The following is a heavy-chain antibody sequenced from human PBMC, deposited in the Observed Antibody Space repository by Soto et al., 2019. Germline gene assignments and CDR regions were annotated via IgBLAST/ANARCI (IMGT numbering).Heavy chain of an antibody. CDR2: ISYDGSNK. Sequence: GGSVTLSCAACGFTFSRYAMHWVRQAPGKWLEGVAVISYDGSNKYYAYSVKGRFTLSRDNSKNTLYLQMNSLRAEDTDVSYCPRSNIIGYSYGPRDYSYYGKEVWGQGTTVTVSS. CDR3: PRSNIIGYSYGPRDYSYYGKEV. J-gene: IGHJ6*02. CDR1: GFTFSRYA. V-gene: IGHV3-30-3*01. D-gene: IGHD5-18*01.